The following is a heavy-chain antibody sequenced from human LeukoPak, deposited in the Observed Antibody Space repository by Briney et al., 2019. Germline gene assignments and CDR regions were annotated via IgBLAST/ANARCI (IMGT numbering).Heavy chain of an antibody. CDR2: ISGSDGST. V-gene: IGHV3-23*01. J-gene: IGHJ4*02. Sequence: GGSLRLPCAASGFTFSSYAMNWVRQAPGKGLEWVSSISGSDGSTYYADFVKGRFTISRDNSKNTLHPQMNSLRAEDTAVYYCAKSLGVGGYTRYKGFDQWGQGTLVPVSS. CDR3: AKSLGVGGYTRYKGFDQ. CDR1: GFTFSSYA. D-gene: IGHD5-24*01.